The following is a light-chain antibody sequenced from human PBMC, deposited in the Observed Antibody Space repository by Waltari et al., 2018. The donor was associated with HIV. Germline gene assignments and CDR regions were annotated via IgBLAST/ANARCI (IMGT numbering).Light chain of an antibody. CDR1: ASTIGRHP. CDR2: SSN. Sequence: QSVLTQPPSTSGTPGQRVTISCSGGASTIGRHPAQRYQVFPGTAPKLLIYSSNQVSTGVPDRFSASKSGTSASLTISGLQSEDEAHYYCATWDDSGDGPMVFGRGTKLTVL. J-gene: IGLJ2*01. V-gene: IGLV1-44*01. CDR3: ATWDDSGDGPMV.